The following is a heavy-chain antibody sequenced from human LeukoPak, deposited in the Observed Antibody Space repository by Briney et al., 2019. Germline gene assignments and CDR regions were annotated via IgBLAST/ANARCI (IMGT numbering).Heavy chain of an antibody. Sequence: GGSLRLFCAASVFIYSRYSMIWARQAPGKGLEWVSSITSSSSYIYYADSVKGRFTISRDNAKNSLYLQMNSLRAGDTAVYYCAISDMAAAGIDYWGQGTLVTVSS. CDR1: VFIYSRYS. V-gene: IGHV3-21*01. CDR3: AISDMAAAGIDY. J-gene: IGHJ4*02. D-gene: IGHD6-13*01. CDR2: ITSSSSYI.